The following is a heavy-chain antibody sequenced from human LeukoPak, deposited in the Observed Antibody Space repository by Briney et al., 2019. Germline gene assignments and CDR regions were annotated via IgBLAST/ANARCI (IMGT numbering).Heavy chain of an antibody. CDR3: ARDRAYYDSSGYYYAPFDY. CDR2: IIPIFGTA. J-gene: IGHJ4*02. Sequence: GASVKVSCKASGYTFTTYYMHWVRQAPGQGLEWMGGIIPIFGTANYAQKFQGRVTITADKSTSTAYMELSSLRSEDTAVYYCARDRAYYDSSGYYYAPFDYWGQGTLVTVSS. D-gene: IGHD3-22*01. CDR1: GYTFTTYY. V-gene: IGHV1-69*06.